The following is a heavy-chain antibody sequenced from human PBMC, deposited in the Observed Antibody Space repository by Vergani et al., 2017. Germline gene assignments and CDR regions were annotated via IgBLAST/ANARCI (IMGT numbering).Heavy chain of an antibody. J-gene: IGHJ6*03. CDR3: ATNYCSSTSCAYYYYYYMDV. CDR2: IIPIFGTA. CDR1: GGPFSSYA. D-gene: IGHD2-2*01. Sequence: QVQLVQSGAEVKKPGSSVKVSCKASGGPFSSYAISWVRQAPGQGLEWMGGIIPIFGTANYAQKFQGRVTITADESTSTAYMELSSLRSEDTAVYYCATNYCSSTSCAYYYYYYMDVWGKGTTVTVSS. V-gene: IGHV1-69*01.